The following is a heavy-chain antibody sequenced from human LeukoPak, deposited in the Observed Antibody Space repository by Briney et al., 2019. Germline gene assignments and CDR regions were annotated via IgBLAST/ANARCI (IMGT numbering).Heavy chain of an antibody. Sequence: GGSLRLSCAASGFTVSSNYMSWVRQAPGKGLEWVSVIYSGGSTYYADSVRGRFTISRDNSKTTLYLQMNSLRAEDTAVYYCVKGGAYYYYYMDVWGKGTTVTVSS. D-gene: IGHD3-16*01. J-gene: IGHJ6*03. V-gene: IGHV3-53*01. CDR2: IYSGGST. CDR1: GFTVSSNY. CDR3: VKGGAYYYYYMDV.